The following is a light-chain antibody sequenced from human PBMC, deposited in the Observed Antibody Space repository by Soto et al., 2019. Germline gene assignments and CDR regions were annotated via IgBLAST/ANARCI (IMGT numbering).Light chain of an antibody. Sequence: QPVLTQSPSASASLGASVKLTCTLSSGHSSYAIAWHQQQSEKGPRFLMKLNSDGSHNKGDGIPDRFSGSSSGAERYLTISSLQSEDEADYYCQTCGTGIHVVFGGGTKLTVL. CDR2: LNSDGSH. CDR1: SGHSSYA. V-gene: IGLV4-69*01. J-gene: IGLJ2*01. CDR3: QTCGTGIHVV.